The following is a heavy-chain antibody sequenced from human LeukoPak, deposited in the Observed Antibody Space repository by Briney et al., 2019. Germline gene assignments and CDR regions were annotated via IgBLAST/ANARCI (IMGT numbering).Heavy chain of an antibody. CDR3: ANSYSVSGSYWNY. CDR2: ISSSGGST. CDR1: GFTFSSYA. Sequence: PGGSLRLFCAASGFTFSSYAMSWVRQVPGKGLEWVSGISSSGGSTYYADSVKGRFTISRDESKNTVYLQMNSLRAEDTAVYYCANSYSVSGSYWNYWGQGTLVTVSS. J-gene: IGHJ4*02. D-gene: IGHD3-10*01. V-gene: IGHV3-23*01.